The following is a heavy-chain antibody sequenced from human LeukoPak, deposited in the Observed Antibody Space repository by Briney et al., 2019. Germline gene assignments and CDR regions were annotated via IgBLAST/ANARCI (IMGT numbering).Heavy chain of an antibody. D-gene: IGHD6-19*01. CDR3: AKSYSSGWSPFDY. J-gene: IGHJ4*02. V-gene: IGHV3-23*01. CDR2: ISGSGGNT. CDR1: GFTFSTYA. Sequence: PGGSLRLSCEASGFTFSTYAMSWVRQAPGKGLEWVSAISGSGGNTYYADSVKGRFTISRDNSKNTLYLQMNSLRAEDTAVYYCAKSYSSGWSPFDYWGQRTLVTVSS.